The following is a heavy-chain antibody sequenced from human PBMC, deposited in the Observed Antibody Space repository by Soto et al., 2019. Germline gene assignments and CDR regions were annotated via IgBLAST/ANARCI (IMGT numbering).Heavy chain of an antibody. CDR2: INPGGGIT. CDR1: GYTFTSYY. V-gene: IGHV1-46*01. D-gene: IGHD1-26*01. J-gene: IGHJ3*02. CDR3: ARAGANIVGDAFDI. Sequence: QVQLEQSGAEVKNPGASVKVSCKASGYTFTSYYMHWVRQAPGQGLEWMGVINPGGGITSYAENLHGRVTMTRDTSTSTAYMELSSLRSEDTAVYYCARAGANIVGDAFDIWGQGTMVTVSS.